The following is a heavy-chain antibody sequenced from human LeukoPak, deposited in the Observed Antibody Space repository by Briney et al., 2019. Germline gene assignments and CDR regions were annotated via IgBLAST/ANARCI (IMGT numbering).Heavy chain of an antibody. J-gene: IGHJ4*02. CDR3: ARGGKATVVTM. Sequence: SETLSLTCTVSGGSINSCYWSWIRQPAGKGLEWIGRIYSSGSTNYNPSLKSRVSMSVDTSKNQFSLKLTSVTAADTAVYYCARGGKATVVTMWGQGILVTVSS. V-gene: IGHV4-4*07. D-gene: IGHD4-23*01. CDR1: GGSINSCY. CDR2: IYSSGST.